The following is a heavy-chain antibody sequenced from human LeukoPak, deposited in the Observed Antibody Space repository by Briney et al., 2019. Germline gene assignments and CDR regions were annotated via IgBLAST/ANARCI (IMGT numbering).Heavy chain of an antibody. CDR1: GFTFSSYS. J-gene: IGHJ6*03. CDR3: ARAGSIAARSRYYYMDV. V-gene: IGHV3-21*01. D-gene: IGHD6-6*01. Sequence: PGGSLRLSCAASGFTFSSYSMNWVRQAPGKGLEWVSSISSSSSYIYYADSVKGRFTISRDNAKNSLYLQMNSLRAEDTAVYYCARAGSIAARSRYYYMDVWGKGTTVTVSS. CDR2: ISSSSSYI.